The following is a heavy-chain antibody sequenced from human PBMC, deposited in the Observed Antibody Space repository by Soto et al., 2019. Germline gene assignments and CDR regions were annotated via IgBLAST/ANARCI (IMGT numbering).Heavy chain of an antibody. CDR2: VSYDRSSK. Sequence: GGSLRLSCVASGFSFSTSGMHWVRQAPGKGLEWVAVVSYDRSSKFYADSVKGRFTISSDDSKNTLYLQMDSLRVEDSAVYYCARGYYDSSGLDYWGQGTLVTVSS. CDR1: GFSFSTSG. V-gene: IGHV3-30*03. J-gene: IGHJ4*02. CDR3: ARGYYDSSGLDY. D-gene: IGHD3-22*01.